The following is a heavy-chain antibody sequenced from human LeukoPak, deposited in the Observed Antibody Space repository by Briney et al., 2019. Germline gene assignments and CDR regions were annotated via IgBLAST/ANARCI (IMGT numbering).Heavy chain of an antibody. Sequence: SETLSLTCTVSGASINSYYWSWIRQPPGKGLEWVACISHSGNTNYNPSLKTRVTISADTSKSQISLKLTSVTAADTATYYCAGRYSTDPFDYWGQGTPVTVSS. J-gene: IGHJ4*02. V-gene: IGHV4-59*08. CDR2: ISHSGNT. CDR3: AGRYSTDPFDY. D-gene: IGHD4-11*01. CDR1: GASINSYY.